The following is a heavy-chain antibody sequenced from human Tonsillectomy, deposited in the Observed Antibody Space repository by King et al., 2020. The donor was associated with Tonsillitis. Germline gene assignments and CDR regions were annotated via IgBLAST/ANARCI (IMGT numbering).Heavy chain of an antibody. V-gene: IGHV1-46*03. CDR1: GYIFTNYY. Sequence: QLVQSGAEVKKPGASVKVSCTASGYIFTNYYMHWVRQAPGQGLEWMGIFNPSGGSTTYAQKFQGRVTMTRGTSSSTVYMELSSLRSEDTAVYYCTREGTTGDSFDIWGQGTMVTVSS. CDR2: FNPSGGST. CDR3: TREGTTGDSFDI. J-gene: IGHJ3*02. D-gene: IGHD4-17*01.